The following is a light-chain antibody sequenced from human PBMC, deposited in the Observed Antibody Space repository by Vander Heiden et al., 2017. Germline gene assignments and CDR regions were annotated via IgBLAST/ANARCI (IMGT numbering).Light chain of an antibody. J-gene: IGKJ2*01. V-gene: IGKV3-15*01. CDR1: HSVGTN. Sequence: EIVLTQSPGSLSVFPGDSATLSCRASHSVGTNLAWYRQKPGQPPRLLIFDASSRATGVPARFRASGSGTEFTLTISSLQSEDFASYYCQQYNNWPYTFGQGTKLEIK. CDR3: QQYNNWPYT. CDR2: DAS.